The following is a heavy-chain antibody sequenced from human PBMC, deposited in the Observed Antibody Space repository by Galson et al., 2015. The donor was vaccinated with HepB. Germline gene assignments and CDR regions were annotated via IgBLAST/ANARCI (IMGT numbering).Heavy chain of an antibody. J-gene: IGHJ4*02. Sequence: AQRLQGRVTMTTETSTNTAYMELRSLRSADTAVYYCARDVDWALDYWGQGTLVTVSS. V-gene: IGHV1-18*01. CDR3: ARDVDWALDY. D-gene: IGHD3-9*01.